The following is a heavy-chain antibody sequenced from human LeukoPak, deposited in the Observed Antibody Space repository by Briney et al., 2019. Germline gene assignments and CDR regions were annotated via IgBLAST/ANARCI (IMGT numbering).Heavy chain of an antibody. CDR3: ARDKSVCDY. Sequence: GGSLRLSCAASGFTFSSYGMHWVRQAPGKGLEWVAVISYDGSNKYYADSVKGRFTISRDNSKNSLYLQMNSLRAEDTAVYYCARDKSVCDYWGQGTLVTVSS. J-gene: IGHJ4*02. CDR2: ISYDGSNK. V-gene: IGHV3-30*03. CDR1: GFTFSSYG.